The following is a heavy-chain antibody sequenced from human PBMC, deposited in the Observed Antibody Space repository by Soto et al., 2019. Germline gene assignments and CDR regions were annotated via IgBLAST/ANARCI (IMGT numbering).Heavy chain of an antibody. CDR2: ISYDGSNK. CDR3: AKLVNTYGSLDY. CDR1: GFTFSSYC. Sequence: GGSLRLSCAASGFTFSSYCMHWVRQAPGKGLEWVAVISYDGSNKYYADSVKGRFTISRDNSKNTLYLQMNSLRAEDTAVYYCAKLVNTYGSLDYWGQGTLVTVSS. D-gene: IGHD4-17*01. V-gene: IGHV3-30*18. J-gene: IGHJ4*02.